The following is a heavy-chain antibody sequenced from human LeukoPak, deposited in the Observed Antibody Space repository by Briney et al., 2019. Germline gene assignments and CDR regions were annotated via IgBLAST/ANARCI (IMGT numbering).Heavy chain of an antibody. J-gene: IGHJ6*02. CDR3: ARVSKYYDILTGYYYYYGMDV. Sequence: GASVKVSCKASGYTFTSYGISWVRQAPGQGLEWMGWISAYNGNTNYAQKLQGRVTMTTDTSTSTAYMELRSLRSDDTAVYYRARVSKYYDILTGYYYYYGMDVWGQGTTVTVSS. D-gene: IGHD3-9*01. V-gene: IGHV1-18*01. CDR2: ISAYNGNT. CDR1: GYTFTSYG.